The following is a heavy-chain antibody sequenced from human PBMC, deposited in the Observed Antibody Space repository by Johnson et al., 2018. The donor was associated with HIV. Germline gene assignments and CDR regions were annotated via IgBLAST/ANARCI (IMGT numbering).Heavy chain of an antibody. Sequence: VQLVESGGGLVQPGGSLRLSCAASGLPFRSYAMSWVRQAPGKGLEWVSRINSDGSSTSYADSVKGRFTISRDSAKNTLYLQMNSLRAEDTALYYCAKDTTFSSSHAFDIWGQGTMVTVSS. J-gene: IGHJ3*02. CDR1: GLPFRSYA. D-gene: IGHD6-6*01. CDR2: INSDGSST. V-gene: IGHV3-74*01. CDR3: AKDTTFSSSHAFDI.